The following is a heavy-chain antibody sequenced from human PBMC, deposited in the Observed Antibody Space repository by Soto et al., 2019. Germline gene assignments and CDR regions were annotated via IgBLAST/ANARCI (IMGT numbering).Heavy chain of an antibody. D-gene: IGHD3-22*01. CDR3: ARDYYESSGYSNGFDP. Sequence: ASVKVSCKASGYTFTNHAIHWVRQAPGQGLEWMGWTNAGKGDTKYPQRFQGRVTITRDTSASTAYMELRSLRSDDTAVYYCARDYYESSGYSNGFDPWGQGTLVTGSS. V-gene: IGHV1-3*01. CDR2: TNAGKGDT. CDR1: GYTFTNHA. J-gene: IGHJ5*02.